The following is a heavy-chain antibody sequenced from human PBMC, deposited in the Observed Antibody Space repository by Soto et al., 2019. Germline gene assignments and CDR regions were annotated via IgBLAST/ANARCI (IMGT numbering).Heavy chain of an antibody. D-gene: IGHD2-8*01. CDR1: GFTFSSYW. J-gene: IGHJ4*02. CDR2: IKQDGSEK. Sequence: GGSLRLSCAASGFTFSSYWMSWVRQAPGKGLEWVANIKQDGSEKYYVDSVKGRFTISRDNAKNSLYLQMNSLRAEDTAVYYWARAEIVLMVYAIQTYYFDYWGQGTLVTVSS. CDR3: ARAEIVLMVYAIQTYYFDY. V-gene: IGHV3-7*01.